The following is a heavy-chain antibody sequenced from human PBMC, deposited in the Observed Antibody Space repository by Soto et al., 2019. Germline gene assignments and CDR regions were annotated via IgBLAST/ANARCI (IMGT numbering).Heavy chain of an antibody. CDR1: GFTFSTYA. CDR3: AKRRGAGGHFDY. Sequence: GGSLRLSCAASGFTFSTYAMGWVRQAPGKGLEWVSVVSSGGGTHYADSVKGRFTVSRDNSKNTLSLQMNSLRADDTAVYYCAKRRGAGGHFDYWGKGALVKVYS. J-gene: IGHJ4*02. CDR2: VSSGGGT. V-gene: IGHV3-23*01. D-gene: IGHD2-15*01.